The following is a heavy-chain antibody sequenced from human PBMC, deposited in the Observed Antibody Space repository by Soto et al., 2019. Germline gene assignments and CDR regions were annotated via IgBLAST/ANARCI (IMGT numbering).Heavy chain of an antibody. CDR3: VKVLARGVGVPRFYFDS. V-gene: IGHV3-74*01. CDR1: GFTFSNSW. CDR2: INADGTST. J-gene: IGHJ4*02. Sequence: PGGSLRLSCAASGFTFSNSWMHWVRQVSGKGLEWVSRINADGTSTSYADSVKGRFTIPRDNAKNTLYLHVNSLRAEDTAVYYCVKVLARGVGVPRFYFDSCGQGALVTVSS. D-gene: IGHD2-2*01.